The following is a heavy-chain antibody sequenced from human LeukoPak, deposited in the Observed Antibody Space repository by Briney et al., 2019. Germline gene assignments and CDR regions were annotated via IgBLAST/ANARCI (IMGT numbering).Heavy chain of an antibody. Sequence: GGSLRLSCAASGFTFSSYGMSWVRQAPGKGLEWVSAISGSGGSTYYADSVKGRFTISRDNSKNTLYLQMNSLRAEDTAVYYCVIGLSGSYYRYWGQGTLVTVSS. V-gene: IGHV3-23*01. CDR1: GFTFSSYG. D-gene: IGHD1-26*01. CDR2: ISGSGGST. J-gene: IGHJ4*02. CDR3: VIGLSGSYYRY.